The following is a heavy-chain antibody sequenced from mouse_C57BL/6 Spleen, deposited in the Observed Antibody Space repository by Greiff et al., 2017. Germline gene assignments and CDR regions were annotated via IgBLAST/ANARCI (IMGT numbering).Heavy chain of an antibody. CDR1: GYAFSSSW. V-gene: IGHV1-82*01. D-gene: IGHD3-3*01. Sequence: QVQLQQSGPELVKPGASVKLSCKASGYAFSSSWMNWVKQRPGKGLEWIGRIYPGDGNTNYNGKFKGKATLTADKSSSTAYMQLSSLTSEDSAVYFCARGLGSYWGQGTLVTFAA. J-gene: IGHJ3*01. CDR2: IYPGDGNT. CDR3: ARGLGSY.